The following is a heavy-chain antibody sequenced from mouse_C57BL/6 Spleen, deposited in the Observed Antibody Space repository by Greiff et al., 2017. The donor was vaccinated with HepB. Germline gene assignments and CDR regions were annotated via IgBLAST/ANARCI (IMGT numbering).Heavy chain of an antibody. CDR2: ISDGGSYT. V-gene: IGHV5-4*01. CDR3: ARGGGLRYFDY. Sequence: DVHLVESGGGLVKPGGSLKLSCSASGFTFSSYAMSWVRQTPEKRLEWVATISDGGSYTYYPDNVKGRFTISRDNAKNNLYLQMSHLKSEDTAMYYCARGGGLRYFDYWGQGTTLTVSS. CDR1: GFTFSSYA. D-gene: IGHD2-4*01. J-gene: IGHJ2*01.